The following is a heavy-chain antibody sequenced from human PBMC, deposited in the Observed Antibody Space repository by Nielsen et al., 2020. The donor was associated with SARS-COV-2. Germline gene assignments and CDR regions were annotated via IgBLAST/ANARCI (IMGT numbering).Heavy chain of an antibody. V-gene: IGHV1-46*01. D-gene: IGHD3-22*01. J-gene: IGHJ4*02. CDR1: GYTFTSYY. Sequence: ASVKVSCKASGYTFTSYYIYWVRQAPVQGLEWMGIINPSSGSTSYAQNFQGRVTMTRGTSTSTVYMELSSLRSEDTAVYYCARQYYYDSSGYYYDLDYWGQGTLVTVSS. CDR2: INPSSGST. CDR3: ARQYYYDSSGYYYDLDY.